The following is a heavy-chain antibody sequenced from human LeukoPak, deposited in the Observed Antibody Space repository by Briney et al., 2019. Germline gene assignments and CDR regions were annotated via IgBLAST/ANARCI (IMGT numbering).Heavy chain of an antibody. Sequence: GGSLRLSCAASGFTFSSYALIWVRQAPGKGLEWVSGISENGGPTFYADSVKGRFTITRDNSKNTLYVQMNSLRGEDTAVYYCAKDYGPKQLVFFDSWGQGTLVTVSS. J-gene: IGHJ4*02. CDR2: ISENGGPT. D-gene: IGHD6-13*01. CDR1: GFTFSSYA. V-gene: IGHV3-23*01. CDR3: AKDYGPKQLVFFDS.